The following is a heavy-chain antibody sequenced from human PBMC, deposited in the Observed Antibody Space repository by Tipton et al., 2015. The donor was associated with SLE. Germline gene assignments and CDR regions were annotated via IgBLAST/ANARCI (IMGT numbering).Heavy chain of an antibody. CDR3: ARGGEQNGGVLDY. D-gene: IGHD3-16*01. CDR2: ISYDGRSN. CDR1: GLTFSSYA. V-gene: IGHV3-30*04. Sequence: SLRLSCAVSGLTFSSYAMHWVRQAPGRGLECVAVISYDGRSNNYADSVKGRFTISRDNSKETVYMQMNSLRPEDTAVYYCARGGEQNGGVLDYWAQVTLLTVSS. J-gene: IGHJ4*02.